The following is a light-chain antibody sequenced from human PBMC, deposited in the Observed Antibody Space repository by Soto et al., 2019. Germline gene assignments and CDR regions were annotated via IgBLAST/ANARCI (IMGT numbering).Light chain of an antibody. J-gene: IGKJ4*01. CDR1: QSVSSN. CDR3: QQYNNWLT. CDR2: GAS. V-gene: IGKV3-15*01. Sequence: IVMTQSPATLSVSPGERATLSCRASQSVSSNLAWYQQKPGQAPRLLIFGASTRATGIPARFSGSGSGTDFTLAISSLQSADFAIYYCQQYNNWLTFGGGTKVDI.